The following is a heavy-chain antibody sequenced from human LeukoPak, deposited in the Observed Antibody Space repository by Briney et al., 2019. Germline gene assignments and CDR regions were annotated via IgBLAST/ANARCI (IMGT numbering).Heavy chain of an antibody. CDR3: ARDGGTSYDFWSGYYY. Sequence: ESGPRLVKPSETLSLTCTVSGGSISSYYWSWIRQPPGKGLEWIGYISYSGNINYNPSLKSRVTISVDTSKNQFSLKLSYVTAANTAVYYCARDGGTSYDFWSGYYYWGQGTLVTVSS. CDR1: GGSISSYY. V-gene: IGHV4-59*01. J-gene: IGHJ4*02. CDR2: ISYSGNI. D-gene: IGHD3-3*01.